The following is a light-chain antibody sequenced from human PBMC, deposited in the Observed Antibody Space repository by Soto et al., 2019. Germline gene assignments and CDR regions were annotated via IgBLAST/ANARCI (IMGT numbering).Light chain of an antibody. J-gene: IGKJ1*01. CDR3: QQYNNWPRT. CDR1: QSGSSH. Sequence: EIVMTQSPATLSVSPGERVTLSCRASQSGSSHLAWYQQKPGQTPRLLIYDASTGATGIPARVSGSWSGTEFTLTISSLQSEDFAVYYCQQYNNWPRTFGQGTKVEIK. V-gene: IGKV3-15*01. CDR2: DAS.